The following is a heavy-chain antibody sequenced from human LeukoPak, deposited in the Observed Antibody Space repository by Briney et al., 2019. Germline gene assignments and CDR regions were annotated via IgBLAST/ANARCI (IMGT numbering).Heavy chain of an antibody. CDR1: GGSVSGYY. CDR2: INHSGST. V-gene: IGHV4-34*01. D-gene: IGHD5-24*01. CDR3: ARVALEMATAYFDY. J-gene: IGHJ4*02. Sequence: SETMSLTCAVYGGSVSGYYWSWIRQPPGKGLEWIGEINHSGSTNYNPSLKSRVTISVDTSKNQFSLKLSSVTAADTAVYYCARVALEMATAYFDYWGQGTLVTVSS.